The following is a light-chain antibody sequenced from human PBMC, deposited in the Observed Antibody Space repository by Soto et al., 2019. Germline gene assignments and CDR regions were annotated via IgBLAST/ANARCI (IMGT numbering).Light chain of an antibody. Sequence: QSALTQPPSASGSPGQSVTISCTGTSSDVGGYNYVSWYQQHPGKAPKLMIYEVSERSSGVPDRFSGSKSGNTASLTVSGLQAEDEADYYCSSYAGSNIVVFGGGTKLTV. CDR1: SSDVGGYNY. CDR3: SSYAGSNIVV. CDR2: EVS. V-gene: IGLV2-8*01. J-gene: IGLJ2*01.